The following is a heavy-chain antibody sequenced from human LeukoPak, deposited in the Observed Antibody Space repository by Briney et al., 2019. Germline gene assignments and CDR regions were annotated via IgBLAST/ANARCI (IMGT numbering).Heavy chain of an antibody. J-gene: IGHJ4*02. CDR3: ARVDSSNWYEYRGYFDY. CDR1: GGSISSYY. D-gene: IGHD6-13*01. Sequence: SETLTLTCTVSGGSISSYYWSWIRQPPGKGLEWIGYIYYSGSTNYNPSLKSRVTISVDTSKNQFSLKLSSVTAADTAVYYCARVDSSNWYEYRGYFDYWGQGTLVTVSS. V-gene: IGHV4-59*01. CDR2: IYYSGST.